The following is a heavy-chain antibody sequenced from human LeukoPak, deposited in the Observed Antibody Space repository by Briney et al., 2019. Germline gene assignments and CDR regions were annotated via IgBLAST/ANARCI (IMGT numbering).Heavy chain of an antibody. CDR3: ARMSLRSGSRDY. D-gene: IGHD1-26*01. V-gene: IGHV5-51*01. Sequence: GESLKISCKGSGYSFTSYYLAWVRQMPGKGLEWMGLIYPADSDIRYSPSFQGQVTISVDKSVSTAYLQRSSLKASDTAMYYCARMSLRSGSRDYWGQGTLVTVSS. CDR1: GYSFTSYY. J-gene: IGHJ4*02. CDR2: IYPADSDI.